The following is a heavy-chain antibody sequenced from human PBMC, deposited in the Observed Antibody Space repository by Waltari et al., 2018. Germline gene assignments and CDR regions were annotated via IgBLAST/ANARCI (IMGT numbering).Heavy chain of an antibody. D-gene: IGHD1-26*01. J-gene: IGHJ3*02. Sequence: QVQLQESGPGLVKPSQTLSLTCTVSGDYTISGDYYWSWIRQPAGSGLEWIGRIYTYNRGNFKYNPSLKSRVTVSLDTSKNQSSLKLSSVTAADTAGYYCARGGRGWELVDAFDIWGQGTKVTVSS. CDR2: YTYNRGNF. CDR1: GDYTISGDYY. CDR3: ARGGRGWELVDAFDI. V-gene: IGHV4-61*02.